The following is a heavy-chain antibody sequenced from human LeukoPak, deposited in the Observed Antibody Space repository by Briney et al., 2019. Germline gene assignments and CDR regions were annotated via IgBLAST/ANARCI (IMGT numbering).Heavy chain of an antibody. J-gene: IGHJ4*02. CDR1: GFTFSSYA. CDR2: ISGSGGST. CDR3: AKADGYSGYESFDY. Sequence: PGGSLRLSCAASGFTFSSYAMSWVRQAPGKGLEWVSAISGSGGSTYYADSVKGRFTISRDSSKNTLYLQMNSLRAEDTAVYYCAKADGYSGYESFDYWGQGTLVTVSS. V-gene: IGHV3-23*01. D-gene: IGHD5-12*01.